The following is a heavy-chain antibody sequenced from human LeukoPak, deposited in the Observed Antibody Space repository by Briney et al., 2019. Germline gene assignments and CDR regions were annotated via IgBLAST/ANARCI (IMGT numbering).Heavy chain of an antibody. D-gene: IGHD2-8*02. V-gene: IGHV3-53*01. J-gene: IGHJ4*02. CDR3: ATYRQVLLPFES. CDR2: IFPSGGEI. Sequence: GGSLRLSCEASGFNVNVAYLSWVRQAPGKELEWVSSIFPSGGEIHYADSVRGRFTISRDNSKSTLSLQMNSLRAEDTAIYYCATYRQVLLPFESWGQGTLVTVSS. CDR1: GFNVNVAY.